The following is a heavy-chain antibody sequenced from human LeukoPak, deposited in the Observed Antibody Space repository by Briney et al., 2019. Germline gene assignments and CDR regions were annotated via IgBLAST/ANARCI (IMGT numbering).Heavy chain of an antibody. CDR3: ATLIAAAGTPLNYYYGMDA. CDR1: GYTFTSYA. Sequence: ASVKVSCTASGYTFTSYAMNWVRQAPGQGLEWMGWINTNTGNPTYAQGFTGRFVFSLDTSVSTAYLQISSLKAEDTAVYYCATLIAAAGTPLNYYYGMDAWGQGTTVTVSS. D-gene: IGHD6-13*01. J-gene: IGHJ6*02. V-gene: IGHV7-4-1*02. CDR2: INTNTGNP.